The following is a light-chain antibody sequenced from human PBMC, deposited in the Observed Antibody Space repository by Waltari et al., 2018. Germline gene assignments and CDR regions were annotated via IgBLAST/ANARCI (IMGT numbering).Light chain of an antibody. J-gene: IGLJ1*01. CDR3: AAWDDSLRGV. CDR1: SSNLGSNH. V-gene: IGLV1-47*01. CDR2: TNN. Sequence: QSVLTQPPSASGTPGQRVTISCSGSSSNLGSNHVYWYQQLPGTTPKLLIYTNNQRTSGVPDRFSGSKSGTSASLAISGLRSEDEADYYCAAWDDSLRGVFGTGTKVTVL.